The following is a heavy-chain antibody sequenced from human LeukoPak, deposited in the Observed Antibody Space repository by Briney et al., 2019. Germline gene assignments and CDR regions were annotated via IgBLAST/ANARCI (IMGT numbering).Heavy chain of an antibody. J-gene: IGHJ4*02. D-gene: IGHD3-22*01. CDR2: ISGSGGST. Sequence: GGSLRLSCAASGFTFSSYGMSWVRQAPGKGLEWVSAISGSGGSTYYADSVKGRFTISRDNSKNTLYLQMNSLRAEDTAVYYCAREGDYYDSSGLMYFDYWGQGTLVTVSS. CDR1: GFTFSSYG. CDR3: AREGDYYDSSGLMYFDY. V-gene: IGHV3-23*01.